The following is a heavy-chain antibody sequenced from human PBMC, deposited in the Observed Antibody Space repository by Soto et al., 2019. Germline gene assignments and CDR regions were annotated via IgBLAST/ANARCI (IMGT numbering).Heavy chain of an antibody. J-gene: IGHJ4*02. CDR2: ISGGGVST. CDR1: GFTFSNYA. V-gene: IGHV3-23*01. D-gene: IGHD3-3*01. CDR3: ASRGYYNFDYFDY. Sequence: GGSLRLSFAASGFTFSNYAMSWVRQAPGKGLEWVSAISGGGVSTYYADSVKGRFTISRDNSKNTLYLQMNSLRAEDTAVYYCASRGYYNFDYFDYWGQGTLVTVSS.